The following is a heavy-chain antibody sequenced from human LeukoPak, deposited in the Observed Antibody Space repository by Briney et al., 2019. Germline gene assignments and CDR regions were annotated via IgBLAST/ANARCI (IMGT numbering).Heavy chain of an antibody. CDR2: IYTSGST. D-gene: IGHD6-13*01. CDR1: GGSISSYY. Sequence: PSETLSLTCTVSGGSISSYYWSWIRQPAGKGLGWIVRIYTSGSTNYNPSLKSRVTMSVDTSKNQFSLKLSSVTAADTAVYYCARDISSSWYGGGMDVWGQGTTVTVSS. J-gene: IGHJ6*02. CDR3: ARDISSSWYGGGMDV. V-gene: IGHV4-4*07.